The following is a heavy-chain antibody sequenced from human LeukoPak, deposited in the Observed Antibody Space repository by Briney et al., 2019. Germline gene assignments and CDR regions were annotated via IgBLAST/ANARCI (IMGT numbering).Heavy chain of an antibody. Sequence: PSETLSLTCTVSGGSIRSYYWSWIRQPAGEGLEWIGRIYSGGNTNYNPPLKTRVTMSVDTSKNQFSLKLTSVTAADSAVYYCARGPCGSGSYAFNIWGQGTMVTVSS. D-gene: IGHD3-10*01. CDR2: IYSGGNT. CDR3: ARGPCGSGSYAFNI. J-gene: IGHJ3*02. V-gene: IGHV4-4*07. CDR1: GGSIRSYY.